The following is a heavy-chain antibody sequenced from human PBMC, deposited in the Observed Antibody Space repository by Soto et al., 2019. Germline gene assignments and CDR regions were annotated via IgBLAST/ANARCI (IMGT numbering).Heavy chain of an antibody. CDR1: GFTFSSYS. J-gene: IGHJ4*02. V-gene: IGHV3-21*01. CDR3: VRSGSYPICKNFDY. D-gene: IGHD1-26*01. Sequence: LRLSCAASGFTFSSYSMNWVRQAPGKGLEWVSSINSDSKYIYYTDSVKGRFTISRDNAKNSLSLQMNSLRTEDTAVYYCVRSGSYPICKNFDYWGQGTLVTVSS. CDR2: INSDSKYI.